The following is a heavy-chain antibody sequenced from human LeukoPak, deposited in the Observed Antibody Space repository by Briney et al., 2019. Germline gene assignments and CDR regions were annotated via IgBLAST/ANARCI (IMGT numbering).Heavy chain of an antibody. CDR2: ISSSGSTI. D-gene: IGHD4-23*01. CDR1: GFTFSSYE. V-gene: IGHV3-48*03. J-gene: IGHJ4*02. CDR3: ARLRWSSGPFDY. Sequence: PGGSLRLSCAASGFTFSSYEMNWVRQAPGKGLEWVSYISSSGSTIYYADSVKGRFTISRDNAKNSLYLQMNSLRAEDTAVYYCARLRWSSGPFDYWGQGTLVTVSS.